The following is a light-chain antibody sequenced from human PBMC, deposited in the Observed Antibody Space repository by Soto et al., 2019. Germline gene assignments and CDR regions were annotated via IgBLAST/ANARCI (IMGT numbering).Light chain of an antibody. CDR2: GAS. Sequence: EIVLTQSPATLSVSPGERATLSCRASHSVSSNLAWYHQKPGQAPRLLIYGASTRATGIPASFSGSGSGTGFTLATTALQDDAVAVYDCQHYNNWPPWTGGQGTRVEIK. CDR1: HSVSSN. V-gene: IGKV3-15*01. J-gene: IGKJ1*01. CDR3: QHYNNWPPWT.